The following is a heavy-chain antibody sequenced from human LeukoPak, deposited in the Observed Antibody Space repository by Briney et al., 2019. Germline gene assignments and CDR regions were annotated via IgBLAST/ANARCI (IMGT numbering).Heavy chain of an antibody. CDR1: GYSLSELS. Sequence: ASVKVSCKVSGYSLSELSTHWVRQAPGQGLEWMGGFDPGDDETIYAQKFQGRVTMTEDTSTDTAYLELSSLRSEDTAVYFCATEKDLLLDSWGQGTPVTVSS. D-gene: IGHD1-26*01. CDR2: FDPGDDET. CDR3: ATEKDLLLDS. V-gene: IGHV1-24*01. J-gene: IGHJ5*01.